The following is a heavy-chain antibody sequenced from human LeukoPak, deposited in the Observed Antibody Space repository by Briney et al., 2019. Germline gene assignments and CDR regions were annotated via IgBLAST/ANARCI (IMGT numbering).Heavy chain of an antibody. CDR3: AGIPRPGSWTYYSVY. CDR1: RGSISSYY. J-gene: IGHJ4*02. Sequence: SETLSLTCADSRGSISSYYWSWIWQPAGTGLEWVGRIYSSGGTKYNPSLKSRVTMSVETSKRRISLKLSSVTAADTALYCCAGIPRPGSWTYYSVYWGRGTLVTVSS. D-gene: IGHD3-10*01. CDR2: IYSSGGT. V-gene: IGHV4-4*07.